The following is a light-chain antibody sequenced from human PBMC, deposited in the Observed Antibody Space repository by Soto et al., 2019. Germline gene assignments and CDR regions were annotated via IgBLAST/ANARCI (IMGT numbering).Light chain of an antibody. CDR2: DVS. CDR1: SSDVGTYDY. V-gene: IGLV2-11*01. J-gene: IGLJ1*01. Sequence: QSALTQPRSVSGSPGQSVTISCTGTSSDVGTYDYASWYQLHPGKAPKVVIYDVSQRPSGVPDRFSGSKSGNTASLTISGLQGEDEADYYCCSYAGRSAYFVFGTGTKLTVL. CDR3: CSYAGRSAYFV.